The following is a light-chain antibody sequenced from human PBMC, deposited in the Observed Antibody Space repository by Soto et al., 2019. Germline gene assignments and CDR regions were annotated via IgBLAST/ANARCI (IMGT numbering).Light chain of an antibody. CDR1: HSLLNSDDGNTY. Sequence: DIVMTQTPLSLPVTPGEPASISCRSSHSLLNSDDGNTYLDWYLQKPGQSPQLLIYTLSYRASGVPDRFSGSGSGTDFTLTISRLEPEDFAVYYCQQYGSSPPSVTFGQGTRLEI. CDR2: TLS. V-gene: IGKV2-40*01. CDR3: QQYGSSPPSVT. J-gene: IGKJ5*01.